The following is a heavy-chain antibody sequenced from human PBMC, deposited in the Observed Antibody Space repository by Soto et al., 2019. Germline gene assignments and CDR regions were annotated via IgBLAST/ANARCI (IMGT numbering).Heavy chain of an antibody. V-gene: IGHV4-59*01. J-gene: IGHJ4*02. Sequence: SETLSLTCTVSGGSISSYYWSWIRQPPGKGLEWIGYIYYSGSTNYNPSLKSRVTISVDTSKNQFSLKLSSVTAADTAVYYCARVTGEMRFGVVIEGNYFDYWGQGTLVTVSS. D-gene: IGHD3-3*01. CDR2: IYYSGST. CDR3: ARVTGEMRFGVVIEGNYFDY. CDR1: GGSISSYY.